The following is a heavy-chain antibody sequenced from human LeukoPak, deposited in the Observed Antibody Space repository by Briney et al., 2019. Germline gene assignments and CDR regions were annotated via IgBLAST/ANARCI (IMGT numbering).Heavy chain of an antibody. CDR1: GFTFSSYA. CDR3: ARDGSDYYDSSGYYYNGYFDY. J-gene: IGHJ4*02. CDR2: ISYDGSNT. Sequence: GRSLRLSCAASGFTFSSYAMHWVRQAPGKGLEWVAVISYDGSNTYYADSVKGRFTISRDNSKNTLYLQMNSLRAEDTAVYYCARDGSDYYDSSGYYYNGYFDYWGQGTLVTVSS. D-gene: IGHD3-22*01. V-gene: IGHV3-30-3*01.